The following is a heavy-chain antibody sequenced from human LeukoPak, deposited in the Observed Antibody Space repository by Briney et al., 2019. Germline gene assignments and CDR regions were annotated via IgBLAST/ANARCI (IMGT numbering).Heavy chain of an antibody. CDR1: GDSVSSNSAA. CDR3: ARDQLRLGLFDP. Sequence: SQTLSLTCAISGDSVSSNSAAWNWIRQSPSRGLEWLGRTYYRSKWYNDYEVSVKSRITINPDTSKNQFSLQLNSMTPEDTALYYCARDQLRLGLFDPWGQGTLVTVSS. CDR2: TYYRSKWYN. D-gene: IGHD7-27*01. V-gene: IGHV6-1*01. J-gene: IGHJ5*02.